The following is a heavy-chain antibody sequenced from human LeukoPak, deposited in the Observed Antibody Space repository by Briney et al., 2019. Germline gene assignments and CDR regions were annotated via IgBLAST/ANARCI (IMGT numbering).Heavy chain of an antibody. CDR2: INPNHGDT. J-gene: IGHJ4*02. CDR3: ARSPHILTGENFDY. D-gene: IGHD3-9*01. V-gene: IGHV1-2*02. CDR1: GYTFTGYY. Sequence: SVKVSCKASGYTFTGYYMHWVRQAPGQGLEWMGWINPNHGDTNYAQKFQDRVSMTRDTSISTAYMHLSRLRSADTAVYYCARSPHILTGENFDYWGQGTLLTVSS.